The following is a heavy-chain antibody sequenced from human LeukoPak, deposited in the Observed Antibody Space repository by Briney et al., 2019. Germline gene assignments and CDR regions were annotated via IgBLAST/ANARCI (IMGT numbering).Heavy chain of an antibody. CDR3: ARVGGRLIDC. Sequence: SETLPLTCAVYGGFYRDYYWSWIRQPPAKELECMGEINHSGGTNYNPSLKSRVTISVDTSKNQFSLKLSCVTAADTAVYYCARVGGRLIDCWGQGTLVTVSA. D-gene: IGHD2-8*01. V-gene: IGHV4-34*01. CDR1: GGFYRDYY. J-gene: IGHJ4*02. CDR2: INHSGGT.